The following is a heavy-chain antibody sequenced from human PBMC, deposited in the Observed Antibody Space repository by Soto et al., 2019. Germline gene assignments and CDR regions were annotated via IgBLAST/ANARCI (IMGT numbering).Heavy chain of an antibody. V-gene: IGHV1-18*01. D-gene: IGHD3-3*01. Sequence: ASVKVSCKASGYTFTSYGISWVRQAPGQGLEWMGWISAYNGNTNYAQKFQGRVTMTTDTSTSTAYLELWSLRSDDTAVYYCARDQALNTIFGVATHDGVDYWGQGTLVTVSS. CDR2: ISAYNGNT. J-gene: IGHJ4*02. CDR3: ARDQALNTIFGVATHDGVDY. CDR1: GYTFTSYG.